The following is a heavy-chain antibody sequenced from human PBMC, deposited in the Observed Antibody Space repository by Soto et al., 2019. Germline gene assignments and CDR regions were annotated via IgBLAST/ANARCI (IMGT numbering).Heavy chain of an antibody. CDR3: AREPGPSDFWSGYFLDY. CDR2: ISAYNGNT. Sequence: EASVKVSCKASGYTFTSDGISWVRQAPGQVLEWMGWISAYNGNTNYAQKLQGRVTMTTDTSTSTAYMELRSLRSDDTAVYYCAREPGPSDFWSGYFLDYWGQGTLVTVSS. J-gene: IGHJ4*02. D-gene: IGHD3-3*01. V-gene: IGHV1-18*01. CDR1: GYTFTSDG.